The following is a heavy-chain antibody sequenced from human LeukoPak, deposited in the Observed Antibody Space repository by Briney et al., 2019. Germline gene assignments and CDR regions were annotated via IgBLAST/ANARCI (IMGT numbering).Heavy chain of an antibody. CDR1: GFTFSSYA. D-gene: IGHD2-2*01. Sequence: SGGSLRLSCAASGFTFSSYAMSWVRQAPGKGLEWVSSISGSGGTTYYADSVKGQFTISRDNSKNTLSLQMNSLRAEDTAVYYCAKEGGVVAASTVHFDYWGQGTLVTVSS. CDR3: AKEGGVVAASTVHFDY. V-gene: IGHV3-23*01. J-gene: IGHJ4*02. CDR2: ISGSGGTT.